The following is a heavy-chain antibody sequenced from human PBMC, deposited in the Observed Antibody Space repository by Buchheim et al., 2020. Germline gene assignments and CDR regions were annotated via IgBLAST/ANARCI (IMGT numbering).Heavy chain of an antibody. CDR2: IRYDGSNK. CDR1: GFTFSSYG. V-gene: IGHV3-33*01. CDR3: ARGGYCSGGSCRHDAFDI. J-gene: IGHJ3*02. Sequence: QVQLVESGGGVVQPGRSLRLSCAASGFTFSSYGMHWVRQAPGRGLEWVAVIRYDGSNKWNVDSVKGRFTISRDNSKNTLYLQMNSLRAEDTAVYYCARGGYCSGGSCRHDAFDIWGQGT. D-gene: IGHD2-15*01.